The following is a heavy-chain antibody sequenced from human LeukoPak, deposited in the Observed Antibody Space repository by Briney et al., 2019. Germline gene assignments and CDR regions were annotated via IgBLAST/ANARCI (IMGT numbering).Heavy chain of an antibody. D-gene: IGHD3-10*01. J-gene: IGHJ5*02. V-gene: IGHV1-69*13. CDR2: IIPIVGTA. Sequence: SVKVSCKASGGTFSSYAISWVRQAPGQGLEWMGGIIPIVGTAKYAQKFQGRVTITADESTSTAYMELRSLRSEDTAVYYCARDDYYGSGSYYRWFDPWGQGTLVTVSS. CDR1: GGTFSSYA. CDR3: ARDDYYGSGSYYRWFDP.